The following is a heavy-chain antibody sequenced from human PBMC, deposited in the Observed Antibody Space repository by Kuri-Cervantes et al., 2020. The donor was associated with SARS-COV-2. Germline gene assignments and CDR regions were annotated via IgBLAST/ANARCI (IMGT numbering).Heavy chain of an antibody. D-gene: IGHD3-9*01. CDR1: GFTFSSYS. J-gene: IGHJ3*02. CDR3: ARTGTYYDILTGYNVDAFDI. Sequence: ESLKISCAASGFTFSSYSMNWVRQPPGKGLEWIGEINHSGSTNYNPSLKSRVTISVDTSKNQFSLKLSSVTAADTAAYYCARTGTYYDILTGYNVDAFDIWGQGTMVTVSS. CDR2: INHSGST. V-gene: IGHV4-34*01.